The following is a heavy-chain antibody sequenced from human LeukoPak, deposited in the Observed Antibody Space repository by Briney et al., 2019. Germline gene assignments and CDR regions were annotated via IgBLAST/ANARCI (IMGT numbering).Heavy chain of an antibody. CDR2: INHSGST. J-gene: IGHJ6*02. V-gene: IGHV4-34*01. CDR3: ARGVGRGVNPYYYYYGMDV. Sequence: SETLSLTCAVYGGSFSGYYWSWIRQPPGKGLESIGEINHSGSTNYNTSLKSRVTISVDTSKNHFSLKLSSVNAADTAVYYCARGVGRGVNPYYYYYGMDVWGQGTTVTVSS. CDR1: GGSFSGYY. D-gene: IGHD3-10*01.